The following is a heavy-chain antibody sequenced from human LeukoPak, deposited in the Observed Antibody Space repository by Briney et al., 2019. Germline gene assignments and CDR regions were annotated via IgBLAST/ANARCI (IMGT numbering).Heavy chain of an antibody. V-gene: IGHV1-18*01. CDR2: ISAYNGNT. Sequence: ASVKVSCKASGYTFTSYGISWVRQAPGQGLEWMGWISAYNGNTNYAQKLRGRVTMTTDTSTSTAYMELRSLRSDDTAVYYCARVNSNYVLGDYWGQGTLVTVSS. CDR3: ARVNSNYVLGDY. J-gene: IGHJ4*02. D-gene: IGHD4-11*01. CDR1: GYTFTSYG.